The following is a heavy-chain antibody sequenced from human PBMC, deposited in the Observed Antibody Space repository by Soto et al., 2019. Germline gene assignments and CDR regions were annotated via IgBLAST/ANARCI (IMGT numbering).Heavy chain of an antibody. J-gene: IGHJ4*02. Sequence: GGPLRLSCAASGFTFSSYSMNWVRQAPGKGLEWVSSISSSSSYIYYADSVKGRFTISRDNAKNSLYLQMNSLRAEDTAVYYCARDGSSSCRALDYWGQGTLVTVSS. CDR3: ARDGSSSCRALDY. D-gene: IGHD6-13*01. V-gene: IGHV3-21*01. CDR1: GFTFSSYS. CDR2: ISSSSSYI.